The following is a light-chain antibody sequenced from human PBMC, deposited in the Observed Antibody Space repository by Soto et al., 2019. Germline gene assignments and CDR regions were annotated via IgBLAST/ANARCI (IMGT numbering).Light chain of an antibody. J-gene: IGKJ2*03. V-gene: IGKV1-5*01. CDR1: QSISSW. CDR2: DAS. CDR3: QEYHSYS. Sequence: DIQVTQSPSTLSASVGYRFTITCRASQSISSWLAWYQKKPGKVPKLLIHDASSLESGVPSRFSGSGSGTEFTLTISSMQPDDLASYYCQEYHSYSFGQGTKVDIK.